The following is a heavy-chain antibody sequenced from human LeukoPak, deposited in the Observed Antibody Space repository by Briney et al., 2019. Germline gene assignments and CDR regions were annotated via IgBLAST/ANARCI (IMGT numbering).Heavy chain of an antibody. CDR2: IHGSGNT. CDR3: ARLSRYCGGGTCYGENWLDS. Sequence: PSETLSLTCSVSGGSISGYYWSWVRQPPGKGLEWIGYIHGSGNTKYNPSLKSRVTISVDTSTNQFSLKLNSVTAADTAVYYCARLSRYCGGGTCYGENWLDSWGQGTLVTVTS. J-gene: IGHJ5*01. V-gene: IGHV4-59*01. CDR1: GGSISGYY. D-gene: IGHD2-15*01.